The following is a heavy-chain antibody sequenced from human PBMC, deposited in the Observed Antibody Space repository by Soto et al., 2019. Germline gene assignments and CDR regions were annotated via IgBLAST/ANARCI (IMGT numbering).Heavy chain of an antibody. CDR2: VHSSGNS. CDR1: GGSISSYY. D-gene: IGHD2-15*01. J-gene: IGHJ4*02. CDR3: ARGGGLTPNFDY. V-gene: IGHV4-59*01. Sequence: SETLSLTCTVSGGSISSYYWSWIRQPPGKGLEWIGYVHSSGNSNYNPSLKSRVTASADTSKNRFSLRLNSVTAADAAVYYCARGGGLTPNFDYWGQGTLVTVSS.